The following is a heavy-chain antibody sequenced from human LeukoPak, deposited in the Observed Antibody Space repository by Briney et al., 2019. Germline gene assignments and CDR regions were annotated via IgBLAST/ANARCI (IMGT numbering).Heavy chain of an antibody. V-gene: IGHV1-69*04. J-gene: IGHJ4*02. Sequence: GASVKVSCKASGGTFSSYAISWVRQAPGQVLEWMGRIIPILGIANYAQKFQGRVTITADKSTSTAYMELSSLRSEDTAVYYCAREAEHYDFWSGYYDYWGQGTLVTVSS. D-gene: IGHD3-3*01. CDR3: AREAEHYDFWSGYYDY. CDR1: GGTFSSYA. CDR2: IIPILGIA.